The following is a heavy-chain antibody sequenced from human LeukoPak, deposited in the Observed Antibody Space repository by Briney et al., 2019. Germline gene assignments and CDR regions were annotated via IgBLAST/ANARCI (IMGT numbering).Heavy chain of an antibody. D-gene: IGHD6-19*01. CDR2: IYTSGGT. CDR1: GGSISSYY. CDR3: ARKSKSRGWYDRGYYFDY. J-gene: IGHJ4*02. V-gene: IGHV4-4*09. Sequence: SETLSLTCTVSGGSISSYYWTWIRQPPGKGLEWIGYIYTSGGTNYNPSLKSRVTMSVDTSKNQFSLKLSSVTAADTAVYYCARKSKSRGWYDRGYYFDYWGQGTLVTVSS.